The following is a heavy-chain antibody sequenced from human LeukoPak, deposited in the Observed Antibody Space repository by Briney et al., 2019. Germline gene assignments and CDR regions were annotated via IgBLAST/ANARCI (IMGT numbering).Heavy chain of an antibody. CDR3: TKGSFDH. V-gene: IGHV3-53*01. D-gene: IGHD2-15*01. CDR1: EFSVSANY. Sequence: GGSLRLSCAGSEFSVSANYMNWVRQAPGKELEWVSFIDPDGATSYADSVKGRFTISREDSKNALLLQMNSPRVEDTAMYYCTKGSFDHWGQGTMVTVSS. J-gene: IGHJ3*01. CDR2: IDPDGAT.